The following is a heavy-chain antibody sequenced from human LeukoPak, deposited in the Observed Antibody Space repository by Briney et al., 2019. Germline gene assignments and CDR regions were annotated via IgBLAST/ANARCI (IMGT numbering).Heavy chain of an antibody. Sequence: SETLSLTCTVSGGSISSSSYYWGWIRQPPGKGLEWIGSIYYSGSTYYNPSLKSRVTISVDPSKNQFSLKLSSATAADTAVYYCASLGTIFGVVIPDYWGQGTLVTVSS. CDR3: ASLGTIFGVVIPDY. CDR1: GGSISSSSYY. D-gene: IGHD3-3*01. V-gene: IGHV4-39*01. J-gene: IGHJ4*02. CDR2: IYYSGST.